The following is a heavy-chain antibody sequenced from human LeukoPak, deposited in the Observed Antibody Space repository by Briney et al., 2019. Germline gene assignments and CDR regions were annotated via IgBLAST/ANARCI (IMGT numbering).Heavy chain of an antibody. D-gene: IGHD4-23*01. CDR3: ARGNSDAFDI. CDR1: GFTFSNYA. J-gene: IGHJ3*02. V-gene: IGHV3-33*01. Sequence: GGSLRLSCAASGFTFSNYAMHWVRQAPGKGLEWMAIIWYDGSYKYYADSVKGRFTISRDNSKNTLYLQVNSLTAEDTAVYYCARGNSDAFDIWGHGTMVTVYS. CDR2: IWYDGSYK.